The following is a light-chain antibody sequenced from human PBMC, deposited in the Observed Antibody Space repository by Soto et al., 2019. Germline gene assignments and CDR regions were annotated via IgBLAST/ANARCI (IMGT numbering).Light chain of an antibody. CDR1: QSVFNNH. CDR2: GAS. J-gene: IGKJ1*01. CDR3: QHYSSQT. V-gene: IGKV3-20*01. Sequence: EIVLTQSPGTLSFSLGQRATLSCRASQSVFNNHIGWYQQKPGQAPRRLIFGASFRATGIPDRFSGSGSATDFTLTISRLEPEDSAVYFCQHYSSQTFGQGTKVDIK.